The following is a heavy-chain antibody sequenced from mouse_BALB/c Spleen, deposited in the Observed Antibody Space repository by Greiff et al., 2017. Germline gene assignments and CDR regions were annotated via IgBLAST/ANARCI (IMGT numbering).Heavy chain of an antibody. J-gene: IGHJ3*01. CDR2: ISSGSSTI. Sequence: EVKLMESGGGLVQPGGSRKLSCAASGFTFSSFGMHWVRQAPEKGLEWVAYISSGSSTIYYADTVKGRFTISRDNPKNTLFLQMTSLRSEDTAMYYCATRWFAYWGQGTLVTVSA. V-gene: IGHV5-17*02. CDR1: GFTFSSFG. CDR3: ATRWFAY.